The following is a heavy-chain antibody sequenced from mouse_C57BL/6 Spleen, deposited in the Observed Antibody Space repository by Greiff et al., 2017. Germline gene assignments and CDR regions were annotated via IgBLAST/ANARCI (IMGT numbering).Heavy chain of an antibody. CDR3: ARCHSDYLDY. V-gene: IGHV1-52*01. CDR2: IDPSDSET. CDR1: GYTFTSYW. Sequence: QVQLQQPGAELVRPGSSVKLSCKASGYTFTSYWMHWVKQRPIQGLEWIGNIDPSDSETHYNQKFKDKATLTVDKSSSTAYMQRSSLTSEDSAVYYSARCHSDYLDYWGQGTTLTVSS. D-gene: IGHD2-12*01. J-gene: IGHJ2*01.